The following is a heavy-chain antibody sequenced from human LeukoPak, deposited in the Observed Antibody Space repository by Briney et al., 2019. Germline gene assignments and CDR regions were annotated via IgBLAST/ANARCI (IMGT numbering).Heavy chain of an antibody. Sequence: GGSLRLSCAASGFSFDDYDMAWLRQAPGKGLEWVSDIDWKGRPTSYADSVMGRFTISRDNAKKSLYLQMDSLRAEDTALYYCAREVYRIGVGGFDPWGQGTLVIVSS. CDR3: AREVYRIGVGGFDP. CDR2: IDWKGRPT. V-gene: IGHV3-20*04. D-gene: IGHD6-19*01. J-gene: IGHJ5*02. CDR1: GFSFDDYD.